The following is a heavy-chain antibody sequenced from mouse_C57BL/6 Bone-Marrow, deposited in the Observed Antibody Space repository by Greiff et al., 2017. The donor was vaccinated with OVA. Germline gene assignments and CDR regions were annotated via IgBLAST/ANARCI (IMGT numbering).Heavy chain of an antibody. J-gene: IGHJ4*01. D-gene: IGHD2-5*01. CDR1: GFTFTSYT. CDR2: INPSSGYT. V-gene: IGHV1-4*01. Sequence: VKLMESGAELVRPGASVKMSCKASGFTFTSYTMHWVKQRPGQGLEWIGHINPSSGYTKYNQKFKDKATLTADNSSNTAYLQQRSLTSEDSAVYDIARGGYSNYAMDYWGQGTSVTVSS. CDR3: ARGGYSNYAMDY.